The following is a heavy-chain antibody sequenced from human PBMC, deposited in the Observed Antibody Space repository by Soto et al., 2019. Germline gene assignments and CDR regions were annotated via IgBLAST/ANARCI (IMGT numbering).Heavy chain of an antibody. J-gene: IGHJ4*02. V-gene: IGHV3-21*01. CDR3: ARDLARDSSGYYWGVFDY. CDR2: ISSSSSYI. CDR1: GFSFSSYD. D-gene: IGHD3-22*01. Sequence: EVQLLESGGGLVQPGGSLRLSCAASGFSFSSYDMTWVRQAPGKGLEWVSTISSSSSYIYYADSVKGRFTISRDNAKNSLYLQMSSLRAEDTAVYYCARDLARDSSGYYWGVFDYWGQGTLVTVSS.